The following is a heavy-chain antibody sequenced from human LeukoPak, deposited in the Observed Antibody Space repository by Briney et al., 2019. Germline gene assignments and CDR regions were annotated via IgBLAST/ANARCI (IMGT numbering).Heavy chain of an antibody. CDR1: GFTFSTYT. D-gene: IGHD5-12*01. V-gene: IGHV3-21*01. J-gene: IGHJ4*02. Sequence: EGSLRLSCAASGFTFSTYTMNWVRQAPGKGLEWVSFISSSSSYMYYADSVKGRFTISRDNTKKSLYLQMNSLRAEDTAVYYCARDFSGYDYNFDYWGQGTLVTVSS. CDR2: ISSSSSYM. CDR3: ARDFSGYDYNFDY.